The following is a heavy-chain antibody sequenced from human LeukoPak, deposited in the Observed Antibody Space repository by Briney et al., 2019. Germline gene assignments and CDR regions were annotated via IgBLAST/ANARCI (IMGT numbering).Heavy chain of an antibody. CDR3: AIFGLAVTEFFDY. CDR2: ISSRSSTI. D-gene: IGHD6-19*01. CDR1: GFTSSSYE. Sequence: PGGSLRLSCAASGFTSSSYEMNWVRQAPGKGLEWVSYISSRSSTIYYTDSVRGRFTISRDNAKNSLFLQMNSLRAEDTAIYYCAIFGLAVTEFFDYWGQGTLVTVSS. V-gene: IGHV3-48*03. J-gene: IGHJ4*02.